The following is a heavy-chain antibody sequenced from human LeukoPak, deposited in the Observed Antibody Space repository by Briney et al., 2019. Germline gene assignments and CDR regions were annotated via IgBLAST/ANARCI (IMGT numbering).Heavy chain of an antibody. CDR1: GYTFYSYG. V-gene: IGHV3-30*18. CDR3: AKDPYRVIVATGNYLDP. D-gene: IGHD3-22*01. J-gene: IGHJ5*02. Sequence: GGSLRLSCVASGYTFYSYGMHWVRQAPGKGLEWVAVISHDGSNIHYGDSVKGRFTISRDNSKNTLYLQMNSLRAEDTAVYHCAKDPYRVIVATGNYLDPWGQGTLVTVSS. CDR2: ISHDGSNI.